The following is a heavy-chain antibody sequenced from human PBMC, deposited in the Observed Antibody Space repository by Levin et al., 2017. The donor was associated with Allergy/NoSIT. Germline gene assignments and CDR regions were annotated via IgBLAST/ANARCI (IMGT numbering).Heavy chain of an antibody. CDR3: ARDNFYSGSYYAEYYYGMDV. V-gene: IGHV3-74*01. D-gene: IGHD1-26*01. CDR1: GFTFSSYW. CDR2: INSDGSRT. J-gene: IGHJ6*02. Sequence: PGGSLRLSCAASGFTFSSYWMHWVRQAPGKGLVWVSRINSDGSRTSYADSVKGRFIISRDNAKNTLYLQMNSLRAEDTAVYYCARDNFYSGSYYAEYYYGMDVWGQGTTVTVSS.